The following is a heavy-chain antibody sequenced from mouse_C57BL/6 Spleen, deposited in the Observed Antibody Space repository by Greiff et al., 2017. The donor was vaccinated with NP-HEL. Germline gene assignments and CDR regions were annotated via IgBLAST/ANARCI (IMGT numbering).Heavy chain of an antibody. D-gene: IGHD1-1*01. V-gene: IGHV14-4*01. J-gene: IGHJ2*01. CDR2: IDPENGDT. CDR1: GFNIKDDY. CDR3: TTDGSSYGY. Sequence: VQLQQSGAELVRPGASVKLSCTASGFNIKDDYMHWVKQRPEQGLEWIGWIDPENGDTEYASKFQGKATITADTSSNTAYLQLSSLTSEDTAVYYCTTDGSSYGYWGQGTTLTVS.